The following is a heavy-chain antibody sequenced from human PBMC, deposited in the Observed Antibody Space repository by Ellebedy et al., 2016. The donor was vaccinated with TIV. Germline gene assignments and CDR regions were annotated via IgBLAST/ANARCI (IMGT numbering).Heavy chain of an antibody. CDR2: TSHDGSNK. J-gene: IGHJ2*01. D-gene: IGHD1-26*01. CDR3: ARDRGGNYLDWYFDL. CDR1: GFTFSSYA. V-gene: IGHV3-30*01. Sequence: PGGSLRLSCAASGFTFSSYAMHWVRQAPGKGLERVPVTSHDGSNKYSADSVKCRFTISRDNSKNTLYLQMNSLRAEDTSVYYCARDRGGNYLDWYFDLWGRGTLVTVSS.